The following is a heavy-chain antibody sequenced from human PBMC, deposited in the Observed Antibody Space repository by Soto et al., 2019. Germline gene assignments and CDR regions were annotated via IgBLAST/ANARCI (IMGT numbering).Heavy chain of an antibody. CDR3: ARDPSNYGSGSYTDY. V-gene: IGHV1-69*01. Sequence: QVQLVQSGAEVKKPGSSVKVSCKASGGTFSSYAISWVRQAPGQGLEWMGGIIPIFGTANYAQKFKGRVTITADESTSRAYMELSSLRSEDTAMYYCARDPSNYGSGSYTDYWGQGTLVTVSS. CDR1: GGTFSSYA. D-gene: IGHD3-10*01. J-gene: IGHJ4*02. CDR2: IIPIFGTA.